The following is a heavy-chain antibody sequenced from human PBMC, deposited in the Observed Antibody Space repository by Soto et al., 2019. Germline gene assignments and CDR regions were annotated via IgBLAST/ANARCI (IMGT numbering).Heavy chain of an antibody. CDR3: ARLYGGTFDY. V-gene: IGHV4-59*08. CDR2: IYYSGST. J-gene: IGHJ4*02. D-gene: IGHD2-15*01. Sequence: QVQLQESGPGLVKPSETLSLTCTVSGGSISSYYWSWIRQPPGKGLEWIGYIYYSGSTNYNPSLKNRVTITVDTSKHQSTRMLSSETAAVTAVYYCARLYGGTFDYWGQGTLVTVSS. CDR1: GGSISSYY.